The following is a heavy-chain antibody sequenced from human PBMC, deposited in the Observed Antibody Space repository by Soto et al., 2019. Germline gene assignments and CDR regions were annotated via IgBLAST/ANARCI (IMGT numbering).Heavy chain of an antibody. CDR1: GGSFSGYY. J-gene: IGHJ5*02. Sequence: SETLSLTCAVYGGSFSGYYWSWIRQPPGKGLEWIGEINHSGSTNYNPSLKSRVTISVDTSKNQFSLKLSSVTAADTAVYYCARPYSGSYFTWGQGTLVTVSS. CDR2: INHSGST. D-gene: IGHD1-26*01. V-gene: IGHV4-34*01. CDR3: ARPYSGSYFT.